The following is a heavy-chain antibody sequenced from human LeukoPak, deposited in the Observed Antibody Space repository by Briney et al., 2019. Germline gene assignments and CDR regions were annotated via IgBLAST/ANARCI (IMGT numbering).Heavy chain of an antibody. D-gene: IGHD2-15*01. J-gene: IGHJ4*02. CDR2: ISYDGSIN. V-gene: IGHV3-30-3*01. Sequence: PGGSLRLSCAASGFXFNSYAVHWVRQAPGKGLEWVAVISYDGSINFYAASVKGRFTISRDNSKNTLYLQMNSLRAEDTALYFCARDRRYCSGGSCYFDYFFDYWGQGTLVTVSS. CDR3: ARDRRYCSGGSCYFDYFFDY. CDR1: GFXFNSYA.